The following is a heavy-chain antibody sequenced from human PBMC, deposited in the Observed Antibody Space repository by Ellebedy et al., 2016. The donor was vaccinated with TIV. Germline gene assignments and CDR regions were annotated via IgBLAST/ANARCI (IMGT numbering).Heavy chain of an antibody. V-gene: IGHV3-53*01. CDR2: TPPTGNT. CDR1: GFTFRNYW. D-gene: IGHD3-16*01. Sequence: GESLKISCAASGFTFRNYWMNWVRQAPGKGLEWVSMTPPTGNTYYADSVKGRFTISRDSSKNTLYLQMNSLTAEDTALYFCTRSTHSYAWGSWGQGTLVTVSS. CDR3: TRSTHSYAWGS. J-gene: IGHJ5*02.